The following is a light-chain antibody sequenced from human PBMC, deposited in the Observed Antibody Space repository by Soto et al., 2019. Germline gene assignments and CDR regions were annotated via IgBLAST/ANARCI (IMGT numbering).Light chain of an antibody. CDR1: QSISSW. CDR3: LQYNSYPRT. V-gene: IGKV1-5*01. CDR2: GAS. J-gene: IGKJ1*01. Sequence: DVQITQTPSTLSASVGDNVTITCLASQSISSWLAWYQQKPGKAPESLIYGASNLHSGVPSKFSGSGSGTDFTLTISSLQPEDFATYYCLQYNSYPRTFGQGTKVDIK.